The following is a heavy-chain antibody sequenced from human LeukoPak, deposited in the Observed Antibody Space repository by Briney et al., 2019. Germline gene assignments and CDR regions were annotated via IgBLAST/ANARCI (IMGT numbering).Heavy chain of an antibody. Sequence: GESLKISCKDSGYSFTTYWIGWVRQMPGKGLEWMGIIYPADSDTKYSPSVQGRVTISADKSLSTAYLQWSSLTASDTAIYYCARQWRGRWNDFDSWGQGTLVTVSS. CDR2: IYPADSDT. CDR3: ARQWRGRWNDFDS. CDR1: GYSFTTYW. D-gene: IGHD1-1*01. J-gene: IGHJ4*02. V-gene: IGHV5-51*01.